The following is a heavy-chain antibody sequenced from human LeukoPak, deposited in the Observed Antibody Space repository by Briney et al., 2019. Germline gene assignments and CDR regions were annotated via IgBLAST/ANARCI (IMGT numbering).Heavy chain of an antibody. D-gene: IGHD5-24*01. Sequence: ASVKVSCKASGGTFSTYAINWVRQATGQGLEWMGWMNPDSGNTGYAQKFQGRVTMTRNTSINTAYMELNSLRSEDTAVYYCARARSYRHQLNALSYWFDPWGQGTLVTVSS. V-gene: IGHV1-8*02. J-gene: IGHJ5*02. CDR2: MNPDSGNT. CDR1: GGTFSTYA. CDR3: ARARSYRHQLNALSYWFDP.